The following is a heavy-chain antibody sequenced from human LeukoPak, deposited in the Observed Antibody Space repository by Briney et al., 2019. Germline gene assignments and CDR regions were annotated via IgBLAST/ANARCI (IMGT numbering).Heavy chain of an antibody. CDR3: ARGSPMLRGRPFDY. V-gene: IGHV3-48*03. J-gene: IGHJ4*02. D-gene: IGHD3-10*01. CDR2: ISGSGYTI. Sequence: PGGSLRLSCAASGFTFSNYEMNWVRQAPGKGLEWLSFISGSGYTIYYADSVRGRFTISRDNSKNTLYLQMNSLRAEDTAVYYCARGSPMLRGRPFDYWGQGTLVTVSS. CDR1: GFTFSNYE.